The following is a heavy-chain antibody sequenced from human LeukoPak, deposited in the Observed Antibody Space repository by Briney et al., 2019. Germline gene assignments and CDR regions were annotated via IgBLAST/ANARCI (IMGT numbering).Heavy chain of an antibody. J-gene: IGHJ6*03. CDR2: IYHSGST. D-gene: IGHD5-18*01. CDR3: ARTTEGGYSYGSFYYYYMDV. V-gene: IGHV4-38-2*02. CDR1: GYSISSSYY. Sequence: SSETLSLTCTVSGYSISSSYYWGWIRQPPGKGLEWIGSIYHSGSTYYNPSLKSRVTISVHTSKNQFSLKLSSVTAADTAVYYCARTTEGGYSYGSFYYYYMDVWGKGATVTISS.